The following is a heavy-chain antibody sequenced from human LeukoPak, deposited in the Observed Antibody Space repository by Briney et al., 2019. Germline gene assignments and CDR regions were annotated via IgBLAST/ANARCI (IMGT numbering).Heavy chain of an antibody. J-gene: IGHJ6*02. CDR2: IYYSGST. CDR3: ARHKRDSGSYTGGMDV. Sequence: NASETLSLTCTVSGGSISSYYWSWIRQPPGKGLEWIGYIYYSGSTNYNPSLKSRVTISVDTSRNQFSLKLSSVTAADTAVYYCARHKRDSGSYTGGMDVWGQGTTVTVSS. V-gene: IGHV4-59*08. D-gene: IGHD1-26*01. CDR1: GGSISSYY.